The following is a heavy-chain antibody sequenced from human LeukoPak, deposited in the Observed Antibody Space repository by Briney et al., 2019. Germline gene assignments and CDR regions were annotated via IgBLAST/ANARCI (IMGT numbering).Heavy chain of an antibody. CDR2: INPNSGGT. V-gene: IGHV1-2*02. D-gene: IGHD3-22*01. CDR3: ARARKAYYYDSSGYECGY. Sequence: ASVKVSCKASGYTFTGYYMHWVRQAPGQGLEWMGWINPNSGGTNYAQKFQGRVTMTRGTSISTAYMELSRLRSDDTAVYYCARARKAYYYDSSGYECGYWGQGTLVTVSS. CDR1: GYTFTGYY. J-gene: IGHJ4*02.